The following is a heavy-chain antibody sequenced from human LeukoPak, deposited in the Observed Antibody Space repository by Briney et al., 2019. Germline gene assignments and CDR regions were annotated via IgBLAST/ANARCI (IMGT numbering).Heavy chain of an antibody. CDR3: ARGYEYYYGSGSYFHPTDY. Sequence: PGGSLRLSCAASGFTVSSNYMSWVRQAPGKGLEWVSVIYSGGSTYYADSVKGRFTISRDNSKNTLYLQMNSLRAEDTAVYYCARGYEYYYGSGSYFHPTDYWGQGTLVTVSS. V-gene: IGHV3-66*02. D-gene: IGHD3-10*01. CDR2: IYSGGST. CDR1: GFTVSSNY. J-gene: IGHJ4*02.